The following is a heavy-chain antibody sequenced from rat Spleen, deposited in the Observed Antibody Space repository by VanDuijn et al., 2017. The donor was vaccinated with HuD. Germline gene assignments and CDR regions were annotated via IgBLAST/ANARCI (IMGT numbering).Heavy chain of an antibody. Sequence: QVQLKESGPGLVQPSQTLSLTCTVSGFSLTSNGVSWVRQPPGKGLEWIAAISTGGNTYYNSGLKSRLGISRDTSKSQVFLKMNSLPTEDTAIYFCVRERVPGFAFYFDYWGQGVMVTVSS. D-gene: IGHD1-4*01. CDR3: VRERVPGFAFYFDY. CDR2: ISTGGNT. CDR1: GFSLTSNG. J-gene: IGHJ2*01. V-gene: IGHV2S12*01.